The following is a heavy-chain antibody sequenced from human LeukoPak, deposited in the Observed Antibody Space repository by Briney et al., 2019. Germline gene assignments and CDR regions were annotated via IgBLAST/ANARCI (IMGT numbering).Heavy chain of an antibody. CDR3: AKGALKYDSSGYDYFDY. CDR1: GFTFSSYG. D-gene: IGHD3-22*01. J-gene: IGHJ4*02. V-gene: IGHV3-30*18. Sequence: AGGSLRLSCAASGFTFSSYGMHWVRQAPGKGLEGGAVISYDGSNKYYADSVKGRFPISRDNSKNTLYLQMNSLRAEDTAVYYCAKGALKYDSSGYDYFDYWGQGTLVTVSS. CDR2: ISYDGSNK.